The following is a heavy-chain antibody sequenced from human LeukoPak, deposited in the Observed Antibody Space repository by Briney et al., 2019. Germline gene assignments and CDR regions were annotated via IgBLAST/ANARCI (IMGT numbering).Heavy chain of an antibody. CDR2: IYSGGST. CDR1: EFSVGSNY. J-gene: IGHJ4*02. CDR3: AISVKVTTVTTVDY. Sequence: GGSLRLSCAASEFSVGSNYMTWVRQAPGKGLEWVSLIYSGGSTYYADSVKGRFTISRDNSKNTLYLQMNSLRAEDTAVYYCAISVKVTTVTTVDYWGQGTLVTVSS. V-gene: IGHV3-66*01. D-gene: IGHD4-17*01.